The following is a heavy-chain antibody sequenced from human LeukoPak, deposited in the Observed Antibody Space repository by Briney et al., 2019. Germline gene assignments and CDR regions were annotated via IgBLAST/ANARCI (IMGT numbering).Heavy chain of an antibody. CDR2: INPNSGGT. V-gene: IGHV1-2*02. CDR1: GYTFTGYY. J-gene: IGHJ3*02. CDR3: ARGPLYNWNHRGAFDI. Sequence: ASVKVSCKASGYTFTGYYMHWVRQAPGQGLEWMGWINPNSGGTNYAQKFQGRVTMTRDTSISTAYMELSRLRSDDTAVYYRARGPLYNWNHRGAFDIWGQGTMVTVSS. D-gene: IGHD1-14*01.